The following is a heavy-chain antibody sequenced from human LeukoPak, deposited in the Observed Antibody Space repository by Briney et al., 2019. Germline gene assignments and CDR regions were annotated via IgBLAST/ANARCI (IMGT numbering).Heavy chain of an antibody. D-gene: IGHD3-9*01. J-gene: IGHJ5*02. CDR2: IYYSGST. V-gene: IGHV4-61*01. CDR1: GGSVSSGSYY. Sequence: SETLSLTCTVSGGSVSSGSYYWSWIRQPPGKGLEWIGYIYYSGSTNYNPSLKSRVTISVDTSKNQFSLKLSSVTAADTAVYYCARTTGRYLQFDPWGQGTLVTVSS. CDR3: ARTTGRYLQFDP.